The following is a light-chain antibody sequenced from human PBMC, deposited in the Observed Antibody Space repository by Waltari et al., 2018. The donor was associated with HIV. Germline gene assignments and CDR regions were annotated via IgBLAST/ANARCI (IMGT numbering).Light chain of an antibody. V-gene: IGLV3-10*01. CDR3: YSTDSSGNHRV. CDR2: VDT. Sequence: SYELTQPPSVSVSPGQTARITCSGDALPKKYASWYQQKSSQAPVLVIYVDTKRPSGIPEVFSGSSSGTMATLTISGAQVEDEADYYCYSTDSSGNHRVFGGGTKLTVL. CDR1: ALPKKY. J-gene: IGLJ3*02.